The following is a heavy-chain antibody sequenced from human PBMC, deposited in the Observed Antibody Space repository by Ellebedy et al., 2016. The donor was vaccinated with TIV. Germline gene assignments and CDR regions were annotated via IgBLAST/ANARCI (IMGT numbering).Heavy chain of an antibody. V-gene: IGHV3-48*04. D-gene: IGHD3-10*01. CDR1: GFTFSSYS. CDR2: ISSSSSTI. Sequence: GGSLRLXCAASGFTFSSYSMNWVRQAPGRGLEWVSYISSSSSTIYYADSVKGRFTISRDNAKNSLYLQMNSLRAEDTAVYYCARDRPGWFGELCRCAMDVWGQGTTVTVSS. J-gene: IGHJ6*02. CDR3: ARDRPGWFGELCRCAMDV.